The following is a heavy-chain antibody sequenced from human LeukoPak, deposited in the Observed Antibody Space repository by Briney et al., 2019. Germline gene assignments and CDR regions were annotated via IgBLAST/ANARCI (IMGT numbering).Heavy chain of an antibody. V-gene: IGHV3-74*01. Sequence: PGGSLRLSCSASGFTFSSYWMHWVRQAPGKGLVWVSRINSDGSSTSYADSVKGRFTISRDNAKNTLYLQMNSLRAEDTAVYYCARDRLKGIAVAGTFDYWGQGTLVTVSS. CDR3: ARDRLKGIAVAGTFDY. CDR2: INSDGSST. J-gene: IGHJ4*02. D-gene: IGHD6-19*01. CDR1: GFTFSSYW.